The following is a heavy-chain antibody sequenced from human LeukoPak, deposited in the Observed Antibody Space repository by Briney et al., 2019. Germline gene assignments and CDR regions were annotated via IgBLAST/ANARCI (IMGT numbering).Heavy chain of an antibody. Sequence: GGSLRLSCAASGFTFSSYSMNWVRQAPGKGLEWVSSISSSSYIYYADSVKGRFTISRDNAKNSLYLQMNSLRAEDTAVYYCARQYSSSSQFDYWGQGTLVTVSS. D-gene: IGHD6-6*01. CDR2: ISSSSYI. CDR3: ARQYSSSSQFDY. V-gene: IGHV3-21*01. J-gene: IGHJ4*02. CDR1: GFTFSSYS.